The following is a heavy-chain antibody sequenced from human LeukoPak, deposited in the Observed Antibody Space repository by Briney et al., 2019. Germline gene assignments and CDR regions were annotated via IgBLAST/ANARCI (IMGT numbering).Heavy chain of an antibody. CDR2: IYSGGGT. V-gene: IGHV3-66*01. Sequence: GGSLRLSCAASGFTFSSYSMNWVRQAPGKGLEWVSIIYSGGGTYYADSVKGRFTISRDNSKNTLYLQMNSLRAEDTAVYYCARESYCSGGTCYSFHYGMDVWGQGTTVTVSS. D-gene: IGHD2-15*01. J-gene: IGHJ6*02. CDR1: GFTFSSYS. CDR3: ARESYCSGGTCYSFHYGMDV.